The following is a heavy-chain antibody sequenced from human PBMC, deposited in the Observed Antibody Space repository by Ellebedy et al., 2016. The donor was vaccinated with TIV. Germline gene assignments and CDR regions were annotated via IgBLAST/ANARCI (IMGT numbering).Heavy chain of an antibody. CDR1: GFTFSRYW. CDR2: IKFDEVEA. D-gene: IGHD2-2*01. J-gene: IGHJ3*02. Sequence: GESLKISCAASGFTFSRYWMGWLRQAPGKGLEWVAHIKFDEVEAYHADSVKGRFVISRDNARKSLYLQMNSLRVGDTAVYYCARDTVEVPGGDAFDIWGQGTTVTVSS. CDR3: ARDTVEVPGGDAFDI. V-gene: IGHV3-7*04.